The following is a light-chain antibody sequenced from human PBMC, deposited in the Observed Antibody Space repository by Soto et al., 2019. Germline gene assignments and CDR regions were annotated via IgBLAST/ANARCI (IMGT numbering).Light chain of an antibody. CDR2: RAS. CDR1: QSISSS. Sequence: DIQMTQSPSTLSASVGDRVTITCRASQSISSSLAWYQQKPGIAPRLLIYRASSLENGVPSRFSGSGSGTEVTLTINSLQPDDFATYYCQQYETSSPFTFGQGTKLEI. V-gene: IGKV1-5*03. J-gene: IGKJ2*01. CDR3: QQYETSSPFT.